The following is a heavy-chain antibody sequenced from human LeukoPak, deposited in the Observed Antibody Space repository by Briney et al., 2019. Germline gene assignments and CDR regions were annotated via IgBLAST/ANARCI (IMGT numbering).Heavy chain of an antibody. J-gene: IGHJ4*02. V-gene: IGHV3-49*04. D-gene: IGHD5-18*01. CDR1: GFTFGDYA. CDR2: IRSKGYGGTT. CDR3: TRDVRHSYGPPSDY. Sequence: QPGRSLRLSCTGSGFTFGDYAMSWVRQAPGKGVEWVGFIRSKGYGGTTEYAASVKGRFTISRDDFTSVAYLQMNSLITEDTAVYYCTRDVRHSYGPPSDYWGQGTLVIVSS.